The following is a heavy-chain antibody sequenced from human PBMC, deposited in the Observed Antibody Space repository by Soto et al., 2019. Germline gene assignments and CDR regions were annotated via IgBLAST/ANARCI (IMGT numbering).Heavy chain of an antibody. CDR2: INHSGST. D-gene: IGHD3-10*01. CDR3: ARDRATMVRGVIPRWFDP. Sequence: PSETLSLTCTVSGGSFSGYYWSWIRQPPGKGLEWIGEINHSGSTNYNPSLKSRVTISVDTSKNQFSLKLSSVTAADTAVYYCARDRATMVRGVIPRWFDPWGQGTLVTVSS. V-gene: IGHV4-34*01. CDR1: GGSFSGYY. J-gene: IGHJ5*02.